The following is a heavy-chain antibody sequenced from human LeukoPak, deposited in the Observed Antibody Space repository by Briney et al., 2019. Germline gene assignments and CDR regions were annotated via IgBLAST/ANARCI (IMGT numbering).Heavy chain of an antibody. V-gene: IGHV4-59*08. CDR1: GGSISSYY. CDR3: ARLGYSSGWYDRDY. CDR2: IYYSGST. D-gene: IGHD6-19*01. Sequence: SETLSLTCTVSGGSISSYYWSWIRQPPGKGLEWIGYIYYSGSTNYNPSLKSRVTISVDTSKNQFSLRLSSVTAADTAVYYCARLGYSSGWYDRDYWGQGTLVTVSS. J-gene: IGHJ4*02.